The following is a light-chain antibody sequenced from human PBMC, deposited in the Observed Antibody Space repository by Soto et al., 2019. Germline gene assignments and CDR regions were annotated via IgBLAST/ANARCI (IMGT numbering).Light chain of an antibody. CDR2: LNSDGSH. CDR3: QTWGTGSWV. J-gene: IGLJ3*02. V-gene: IGLV4-69*01. CDR1: SGHNTYA. Sequence: QPVLTQSPSASASLGASVKLTCTLSSGHNTYAIAWHQQQPEKGPRYLMKLNSDGSHSKGDGIPDRFSGSSSGAERYLTISSLQSEDEADYYCQTWGTGSWVFGGGPKLTVL.